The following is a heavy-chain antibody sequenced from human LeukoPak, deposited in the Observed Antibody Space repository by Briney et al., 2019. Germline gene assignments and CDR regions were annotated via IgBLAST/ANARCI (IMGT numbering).Heavy chain of an antibody. J-gene: IGHJ1*01. Sequence: GGSLRLSCAASGFTFSSYSMNWVRQAPGKGLERVSAISGSGGSTYYADSVKGRFTISRDNSKNTLYLQMNSLRAEDTAVYYCAKDQEQQLVRRAEYFQHWGQGTLVTVSS. CDR1: GFTFSSYS. CDR3: AKDQEQQLVRRAEYFQH. D-gene: IGHD6-13*01. V-gene: IGHV3-23*01. CDR2: ISGSGGST.